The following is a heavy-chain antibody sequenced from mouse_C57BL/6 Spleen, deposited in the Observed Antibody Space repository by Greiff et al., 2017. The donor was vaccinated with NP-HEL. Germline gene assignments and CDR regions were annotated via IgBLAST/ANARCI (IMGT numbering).Heavy chain of an antibody. CDR2: INPNNGGT. D-gene: IGHD2-1*01. J-gene: IGHJ3*01. V-gene: IGHV1-26*01. Sequence: VQLQQSGPELVKPGASVKISCKASGYTFTDYYMNWVKQSHGKSLEWIGDINPNNGGTSYNQKFKGKATLTVDKSSSTAYMELRSLTSEDSAVYYCAEGYYGNSAWFAYWGQGTLVTVSA. CDR1: GYTFTDYY. CDR3: AEGYYGNSAWFAY.